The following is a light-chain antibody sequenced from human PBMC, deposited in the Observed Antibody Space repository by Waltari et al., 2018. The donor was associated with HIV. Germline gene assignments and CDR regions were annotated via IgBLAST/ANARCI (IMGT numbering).Light chain of an antibody. CDR1: LTDYES. V-gene: IGLV2-14*01. CDR3: TSYITSATPV. Sequence: QSALTQPASVSGSPGPSITLSCYLTDYESVSWYQLHPGKAPNVIIYEVSNRPSGLSNRFSGSKSGNTATLTISGLQPEDEADYFCTSYITSATPVFGRGTKVTVL. J-gene: IGLJ2*01. CDR2: EVS.